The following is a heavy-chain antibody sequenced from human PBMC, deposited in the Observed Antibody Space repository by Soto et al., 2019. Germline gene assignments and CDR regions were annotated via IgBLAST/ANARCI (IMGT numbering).Heavy chain of an antibody. Sequence: ETLSLTCGVSGGSISSYYWSWIRQPPGKGLEWIAYIYYSGTSYNPSLKSRVSISLDTSKNQFSLKLSSVTAADTAVYYCARTYVGCGPNSGRYAFDIWGPGTMVTVSS. J-gene: IGHJ3*02. V-gene: IGHV4-59*01. D-gene: IGHD2-21*01. CDR2: IYYSGT. CDR3: ARTYVGCGPNSGRYAFDI. CDR1: GGSISSYY.